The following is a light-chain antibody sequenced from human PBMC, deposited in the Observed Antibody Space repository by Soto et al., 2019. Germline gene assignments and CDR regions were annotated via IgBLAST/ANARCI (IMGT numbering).Light chain of an antibody. Sequence: AIHMTPSPSSLSASVGDRVTITCRASQDIRSELGWYQQKPGKAPNILIYTASTLQSGVSSRFSGSGSGTDFTLTINSLQPEDFAIYYCLQDYSYPLTFGGGTK. CDR2: TAS. V-gene: IGKV1-6*01. CDR3: LQDYSYPLT. J-gene: IGKJ4*01. CDR1: QDIRSE.